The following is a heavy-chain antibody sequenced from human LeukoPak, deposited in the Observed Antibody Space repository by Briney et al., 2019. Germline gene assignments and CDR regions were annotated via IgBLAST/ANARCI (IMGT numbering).Heavy chain of an antibody. CDR3: ARQACSGGSCNDY. CDR2: IYHSGST. Sequence: PSETLSLTCAVSGYSISSGYYWGWIRQPPGKGLEWIGSIYHSGSTYYNSSLKSRATISVHTSKNQFSLKLNSVTAADTAVYYCARQACSGGSCNDYWGQGTLVTVSS. CDR1: GYSISSGYY. V-gene: IGHV4-38-2*01. J-gene: IGHJ4*02. D-gene: IGHD2-15*01.